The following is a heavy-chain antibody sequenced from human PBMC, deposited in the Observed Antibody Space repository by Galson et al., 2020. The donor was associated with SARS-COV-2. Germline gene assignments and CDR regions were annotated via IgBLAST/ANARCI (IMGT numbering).Heavy chain of an antibody. CDR1: GFTFNNYA. CDR3: AKEAGTGWATDYFQH. Sequence: GSLRLSCVTSGFTFNNYAMGWVRQAPGKGLEWVSLIGAGGDTYYADSVEGRFTISRDNLRNTLSLEMNSLRVDDTALYYCAKEAGTGWATDYFQHWGKGTLVTVSS. D-gene: IGHD6-19*01. J-gene: IGHJ1*01. V-gene: IGHV3-23*01. CDR2: LIGAGGDT.